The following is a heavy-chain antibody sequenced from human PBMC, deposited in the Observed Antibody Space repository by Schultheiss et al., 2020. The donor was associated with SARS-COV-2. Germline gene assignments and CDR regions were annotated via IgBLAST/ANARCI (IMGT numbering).Heavy chain of an antibody. J-gene: IGHJ4*02. CDR2: ISGSGGST. V-gene: IGHV3-23*01. CDR3: AKSGSSGYDLYYFDY. Sequence: LSLTCAVYGGSFSAYYWSWIRQPPGKGLEWVSAISGSGGSTYYADSVKGRFTISRDNSKNTLYLQMNSLRAEDTAVYYCAKSGSSGYDLYYFDYWGQGTLVTVSS. CDR1: GGSFSAYY. D-gene: IGHD5-12*01.